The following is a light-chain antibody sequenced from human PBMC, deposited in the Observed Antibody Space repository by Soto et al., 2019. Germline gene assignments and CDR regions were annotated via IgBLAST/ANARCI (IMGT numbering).Light chain of an antibody. CDR1: QDISNY. V-gene: IGKV1-27*01. CDR3: QKYNSGPLT. J-gene: IGKJ4*01. Sequence: DIQMTQSPSSLSASVGDRVTITCRASQDISNYLAWYQQKPGKVPKLLIYGASTMQTGVPSRFSGSGSGTEFTLTISRLQPEDVATYYCQKYNSGPLTFGGGTKVEVK. CDR2: GAS.